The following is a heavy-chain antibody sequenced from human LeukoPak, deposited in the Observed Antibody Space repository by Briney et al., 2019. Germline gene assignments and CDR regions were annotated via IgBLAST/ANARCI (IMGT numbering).Heavy chain of an antibody. Sequence: GGSLRLSCAASGFTFDDYAMHWVRQAPGKGLEWVSGISWNSGSIGYADSVKGRFTISRDNAKNSLYLQMNSLRAEDTALYYCAKAQSDDGYNLHYFAYWGQGTLVTVSS. J-gene: IGHJ4*02. CDR3: AKAQSDDGYNLHYFAY. D-gene: IGHD5-12*01. CDR1: GFTFDDYA. V-gene: IGHV3-9*01. CDR2: ISWNSGSI.